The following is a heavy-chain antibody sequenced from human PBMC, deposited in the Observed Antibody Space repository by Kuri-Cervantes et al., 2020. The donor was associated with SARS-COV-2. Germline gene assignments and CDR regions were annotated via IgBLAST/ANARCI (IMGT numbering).Heavy chain of an antibody. Sequence: GESLKISCAASGFTFSSYSVNWVRQAPGKGLEWVSSISSSSSYIYYADSVKGRFTISRDNAKNTLYLQMNSLRVEDTAVYFCARAPSGSPTEFWGQGTLVTVSS. D-gene: IGHD1-26*01. CDR1: GFTFSSYS. CDR3: ARAPSGSPTEF. J-gene: IGHJ4*02. V-gene: IGHV3-21*01. CDR2: ISSSSSYI.